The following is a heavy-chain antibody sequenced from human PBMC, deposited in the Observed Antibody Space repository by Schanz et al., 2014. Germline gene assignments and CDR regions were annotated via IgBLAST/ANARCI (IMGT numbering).Heavy chain of an antibody. Sequence: QVQLVESGGGLVKPGGSLRLSCVVSGFIFSDYYMSWIRQAPGKGLEWVSFITSGRSTNHYADSVKGRFTISRDNAKNSLFLQMNSLRAEDTAIYYCATSYSGAWCFYVMDAWGQGTTVTVSS. V-gene: IGHV3-11*04. CDR3: ATSYSGAWCFYVMDA. CDR1: GFIFSDYY. D-gene: IGHD6-13*01. J-gene: IGHJ6*02. CDR2: ITSGRSTN.